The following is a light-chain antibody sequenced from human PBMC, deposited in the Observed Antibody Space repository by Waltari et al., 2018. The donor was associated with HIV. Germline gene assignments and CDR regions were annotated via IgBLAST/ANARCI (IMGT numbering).Light chain of an antibody. CDR2: DDP. CDR1: NIGSKS. J-gene: IGLJ2*01. Sequence: SYVLTQPPSVSVAPGQPARLTCGGNNIGSKSVHWYQMNPGKAPVMVVYDDPDRPSGTPERFSGSNSGNTATLTISRVEAGDEADYYCQVWDNSNDVVVFGGGTKLTVL. CDR3: QVWDNSNDVVV. V-gene: IGLV3-21*02.